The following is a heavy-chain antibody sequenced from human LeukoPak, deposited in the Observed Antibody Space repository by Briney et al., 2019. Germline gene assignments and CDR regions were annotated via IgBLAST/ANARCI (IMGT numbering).Heavy chain of an antibody. CDR1: GFTFSTFW. V-gene: IGHV3-7*01. CDR2: INQDGSEK. CDR3: ARLPYYMDV. J-gene: IGHJ6*03. Sequence: GGSLRLSCAASGFTFSTFWISWVRQAPGKGLEWVANINQDGSEKYYVDSVKGRFSISRDNAKNSLYLQMNSLRAEDTAVYYCARLPYYMDVWGKGTTVTVSS.